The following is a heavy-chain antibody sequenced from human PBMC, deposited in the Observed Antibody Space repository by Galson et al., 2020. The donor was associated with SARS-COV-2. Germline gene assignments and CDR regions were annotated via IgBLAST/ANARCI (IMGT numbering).Heavy chain of an antibody. CDR1: GFTFSSYA. J-gene: IGHJ4*02. CDR3: ARGYSGRGGDY. Sequence: GESLKISCAASGFTFSSYAMHWVRQAPGKGLEWVAVISNDGSKKYYADSMKGRINISRDNSKNTLYLQMNSLRAEDTALFYCARGYSGRGGDYWGQGALVTVSA. V-gene: IGHV3-30*04. D-gene: IGHD1-26*01. CDR2: ISNDGSKK.